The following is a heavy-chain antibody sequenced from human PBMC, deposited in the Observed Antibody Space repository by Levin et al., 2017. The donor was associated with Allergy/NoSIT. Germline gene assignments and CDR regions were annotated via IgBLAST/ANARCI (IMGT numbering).Heavy chain of an antibody. D-gene: IGHD3-3*01. CDR1: GDSVSSNSAA. CDR3: AREAGLDYDFWSGYSDAFDI. J-gene: IGHJ3*02. Sequence: SQTLSLTCAISGDSVSSNSAAWNWIRQSPSRGLEWLGRTYYRSKWYNDYAVSVKSRITINPDTSKNQFSLQLNSVTPEDTAVYYCAREAGLDYDFWSGYSDAFDIWGQGTMVTVS. CDR2: TYYRSKWYN. V-gene: IGHV6-1*01.